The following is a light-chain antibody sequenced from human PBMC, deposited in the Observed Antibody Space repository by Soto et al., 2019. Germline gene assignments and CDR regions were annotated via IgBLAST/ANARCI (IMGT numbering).Light chain of an antibody. J-gene: IGKJ3*01. CDR2: GAS. Sequence: DIQMTQSPSTLSASVGDRVTITCRASQSISTWLAWYQQKPGKAHKVLIYGASSLESGVPSRFSGSGSGTEFTLTISSLQPDDFATYYCQQYKNYLTFGPGTKVDIK. CDR1: QSISTW. CDR3: QQYKNYLT. V-gene: IGKV1-5*01.